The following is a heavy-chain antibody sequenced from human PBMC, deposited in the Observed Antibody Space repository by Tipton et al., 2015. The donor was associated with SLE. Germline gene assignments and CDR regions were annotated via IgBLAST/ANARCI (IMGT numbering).Heavy chain of an antibody. V-gene: IGHV4-59*04. CDR1: GGSIRGHY. Sequence: TLSLTCTVSGGSIRGHYWNWVRQPPGKGLEWIGSIYHSGSTYYNPSLKSRATVSVDTSKNQFSLKLNSVTAADTAVYYCAGGAGWSHDYWGQGTLVTVSS. D-gene: IGHD1-14*01. CDR2: IYHSGST. J-gene: IGHJ4*02. CDR3: AGGAGWSHDY.